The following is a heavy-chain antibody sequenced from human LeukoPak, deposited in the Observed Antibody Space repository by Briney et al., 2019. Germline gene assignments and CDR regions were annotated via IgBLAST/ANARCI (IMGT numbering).Heavy chain of an antibody. CDR2: ISGSGGST. CDR3: AKGTSPYDSSGYHFY. J-gene: IGHJ4*02. CDR1: GFFFSSYA. V-gene: IGHV3-23*01. D-gene: IGHD3-22*01. Sequence: GGSMRLSCAASGFFFSSYAMSWVRQAPGKGLEWVSCISGSGGSTYYADSVKGRFTISRDNSKNTLYLQMNSLRAEDTAIYYCAKGTSPYDSSGYHFYWGLGTLVTVSS.